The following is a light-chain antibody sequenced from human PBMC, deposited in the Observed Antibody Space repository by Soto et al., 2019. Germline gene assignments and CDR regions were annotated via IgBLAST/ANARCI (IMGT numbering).Light chain of an antibody. CDR2: GAS. Sequence: EIVMTQSPATLSVSPGERATLSCRASQSVSSNLAWYQQKPGQAPRLLIYGASTRATGIPARFSGSGSGTEFTLTIRGLQSEDFAVYYCKQYNNWLWTFGQGTKVEIK. V-gene: IGKV3-15*01. CDR3: KQYNNWLWT. J-gene: IGKJ1*01. CDR1: QSVSSN.